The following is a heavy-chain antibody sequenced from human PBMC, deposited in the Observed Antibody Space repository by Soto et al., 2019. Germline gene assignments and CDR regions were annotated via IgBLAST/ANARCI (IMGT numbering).Heavy chain of an antibody. D-gene: IGHD4-17*01. CDR2: IDYSGAT. CDR3: ARNTGRRAYFDY. J-gene: IGHJ4*02. V-gene: IGHV4-31*03. CDR1: GGSINSDAYY. Sequence: TLSLTCTVSGGSINSDAYYWSWIRQYPGKGLEWLGHIDYSGATYYTPSLRSRLTMSGDTSKNQVSLKLSSVTAADTAVYYCARNTGRRAYFDYWGQGILVTVSS.